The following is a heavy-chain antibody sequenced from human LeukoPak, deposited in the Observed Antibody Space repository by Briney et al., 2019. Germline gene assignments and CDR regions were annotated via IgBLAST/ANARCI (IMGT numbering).Heavy chain of an antibody. Sequence: PGGSLRLSCAVSGFTFSSYGMHWVRQAPGKGLEWVAVISYDGSNKYYADSVKGRFTISRDNSKNTLYLQMNSLRAEDTAVYYCAKDRSVGATYFDYWGQGTLVTVSS. V-gene: IGHV3-30*18. CDR3: AKDRSVGATYFDY. CDR1: GFTFSSYG. D-gene: IGHD1-26*01. CDR2: ISYDGSNK. J-gene: IGHJ4*02.